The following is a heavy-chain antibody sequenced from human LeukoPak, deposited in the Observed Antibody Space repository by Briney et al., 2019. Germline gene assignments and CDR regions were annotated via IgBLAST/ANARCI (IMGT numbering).Heavy chain of an antibody. CDR3: ARGRLVARVFDY. CDR1: GGSFSGYY. Sequence: PSETLSLTCAVYGGSFSGYYWSWIRQPPGKGLEWIGEINHSGSTNYNPSLKSRVTISVDTSKNQLSLKLSSVTAADTAVYYCARGRLVARVFDYWGQGTLVTVSS. V-gene: IGHV4-34*01. J-gene: IGHJ4*02. CDR2: INHSGST. D-gene: IGHD2-15*01.